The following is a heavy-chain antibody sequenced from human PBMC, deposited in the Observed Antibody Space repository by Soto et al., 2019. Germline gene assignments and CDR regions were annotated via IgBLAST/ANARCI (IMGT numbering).Heavy chain of an antibody. J-gene: IGHJ4*02. CDR2: IRSKANSYAT. D-gene: IGHD3-16*02. CDR3: TRHYNDYVWGSYRYSQPFAYFDY. V-gene: IGHV3-73*01. CDR1: GFTFYGSA. Sequence: PGGSIKICSAASGFTFYGSAMPWVRQASGKGLEWVGRIRSKANSYATAYAASVKGRFTISRDDSKNTAYLQMNSLKTEDTAVYYCTRHYNDYVWGSYRYSQPFAYFDYWGQGPLVTVSS.